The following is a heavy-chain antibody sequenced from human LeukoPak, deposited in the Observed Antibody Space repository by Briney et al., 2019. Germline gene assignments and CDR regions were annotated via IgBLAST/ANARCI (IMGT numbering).Heavy chain of an antibody. D-gene: IGHD2-2*01. CDR1: GGSFSGYY. CDR3: ARRQLRYFDY. J-gene: IGHJ4*02. V-gene: IGHV4-34*01. Sequence: SETLSLTCAVYGGSFSGYYWSWIRQPPGKGLEWIGEINHSGSTNYNPSLKSRVTISVDTSKNQFSLKLSPVTAADTAVYYCARRQLRYFDYWGQGTLVTVSS. CDR2: INHSGST.